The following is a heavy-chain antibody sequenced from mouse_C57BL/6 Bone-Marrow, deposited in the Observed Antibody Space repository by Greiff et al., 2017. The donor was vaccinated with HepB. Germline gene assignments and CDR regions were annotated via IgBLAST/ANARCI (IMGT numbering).Heavy chain of an antibody. V-gene: IGHV1-81*01. CDR2: IYPRSGNT. J-gene: IGHJ4*01. CDR3: ARGVDYYAMDY. Sequence: QVQLKESGAELARPGASVKLSCKASGYTFTSYGISWVKQRTGQGLEWIGEIYPRSGNTYYNEKFKGKATLTADKSSSTAYMELRSLTSEDSAVYFCARGVDYYAMDYWGQGTSVTVSS. CDR1: GYTFTSYG. D-gene: IGHD1-1*02.